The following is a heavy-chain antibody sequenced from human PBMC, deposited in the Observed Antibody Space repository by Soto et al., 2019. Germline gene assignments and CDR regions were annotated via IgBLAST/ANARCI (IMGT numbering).Heavy chain of an antibody. J-gene: IGHJ4*02. Sequence: SVKVSCKASGGTFSSYAISWVRQAPGQGLEWMGGIIPIFGTANYAQKFQGRVTITADESTSTAYMELSSLRSEDTAVYYCERDIGQQQLVINYWGQGTLVTVSS. CDR1: GGTFSSYA. CDR3: ERDIGQQQLVINY. V-gene: IGHV1-69*13. CDR2: IIPIFGTA. D-gene: IGHD6-13*01.